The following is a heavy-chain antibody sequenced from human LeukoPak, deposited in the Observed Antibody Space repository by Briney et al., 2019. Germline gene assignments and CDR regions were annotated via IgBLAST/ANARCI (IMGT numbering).Heavy chain of an antibody. J-gene: IGHJ4*02. Sequence: PGGSLRLSCAASGFTVSSSYMIWVRQAPGKGLEWVSVIYSGGYTYYADSVKGRFTISRDHSKNTLYLQMDSLRAGDTAVYYCARENGYKVFDYWGQGTLVTVSS. CDR2: IYSGGYT. CDR1: GFTVSSSY. CDR3: ARENGYKVFDY. V-gene: IGHV3-53*01. D-gene: IGHD5-24*01.